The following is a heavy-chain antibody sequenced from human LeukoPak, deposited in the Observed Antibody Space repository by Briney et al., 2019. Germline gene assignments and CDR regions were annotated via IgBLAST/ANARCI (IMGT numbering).Heavy chain of an antibody. J-gene: IGHJ5*02. CDR1: GGSFSSSSYY. V-gene: IGHV4-39*01. D-gene: IGHD3-10*01. CDR3: ARLYMLRGVNP. Sequence: SETLSLTCTVSGGSFSSSSYYWGWIRQPPGKGLEWIGSIYYSGSTYYNPSLKSRVTISVDTSKNQFSLKLGSVTAADTAVYYCARLYMLRGVNPWGQGTLVTVSS. CDR2: IYYSGST.